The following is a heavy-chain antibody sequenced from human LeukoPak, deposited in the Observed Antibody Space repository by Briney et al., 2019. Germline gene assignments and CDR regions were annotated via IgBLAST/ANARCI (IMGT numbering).Heavy chain of an antibody. CDR2: IYYSGST. Sequence: SETLSLTCTVSGGSISSSSYYWGWIRQPPGKGLEWIGSIYYSGSTYYNPSLKSRVTISVDTSKNQFSLKLSSVTAADTAVYYCAREGSDQWLARYYFDYWGQGTLVTVSS. CDR3: AREGSDQWLARYYFDY. CDR1: GGSISSSSYY. J-gene: IGHJ4*02. V-gene: IGHV4-39*02. D-gene: IGHD6-19*01.